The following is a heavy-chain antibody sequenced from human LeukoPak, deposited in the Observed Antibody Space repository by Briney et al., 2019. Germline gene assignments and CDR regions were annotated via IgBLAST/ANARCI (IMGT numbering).Heavy chain of an antibody. J-gene: IGHJ4*02. Sequence: GGSLRLSCAASGFTFSSYAMSWVRQAPWKGLEWVSAISGSGGSTYYADSVKGRFAISRDNSKNTLYLQMNSLRAEDTAVYYCAKAGSYYYDSSGVDYWGQGTLVTVSS. CDR2: ISGSGGST. CDR1: GFTFSSYA. CDR3: AKAGSYYYDSSGVDY. V-gene: IGHV3-23*01. D-gene: IGHD3-22*01.